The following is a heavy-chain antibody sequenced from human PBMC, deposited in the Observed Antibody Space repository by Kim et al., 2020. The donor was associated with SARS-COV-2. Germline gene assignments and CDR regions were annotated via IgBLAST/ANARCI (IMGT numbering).Heavy chain of an antibody. CDR2: ISGSGGST. D-gene: IGHD6-13*01. V-gene: IGHV3-23*01. CDR3: ANKLWGSWYYY. CDR1: GFTFSSYA. J-gene: IGHJ4*02. Sequence: GGSLRLSCAASGFTFSSYAMSWVRQAPGKGLEWVSAISGSGGSTYYADSVKGRFTISRDNSKNTLYLQMNSLRAEDTAVYYCANKLWGSWYYYWGQGTLVPVSS.